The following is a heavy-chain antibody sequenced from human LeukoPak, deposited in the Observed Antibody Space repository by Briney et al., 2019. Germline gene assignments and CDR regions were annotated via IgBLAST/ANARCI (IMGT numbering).Heavy chain of an antibody. J-gene: IGHJ4*02. CDR1: GGTFSSYA. D-gene: IGHD3-3*01. Sequence: SVKVSCKASGGTFSSYAISWVRQAPGQGLEWMGGIIPIFGTANYAQKFQGRVTITADESTSTAYMELSSLRSEDTAVYYCATTYYTHTQTKRFLEWLSFDYWGQGTLVTVSS. CDR3: ATTYYTHTQTKRFLEWLSFDY. V-gene: IGHV1-69*13. CDR2: IIPIFGTA.